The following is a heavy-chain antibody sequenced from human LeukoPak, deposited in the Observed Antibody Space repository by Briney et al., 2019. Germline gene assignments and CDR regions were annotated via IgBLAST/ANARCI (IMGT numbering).Heavy chain of an antibody. V-gene: IGHV4-31*03. Sequence: PSQTLSLTCNVSGGSISSSGYYWSWIRQHPGKGLEWIGYIYYSGSTYYNPSLKSRVTISVDTSKNQFFLNLRSVTAADTAVYYCARVPRIEAGATGDWFDPWGQGTVVTVSS. D-gene: IGHD6-13*01. CDR1: GGSISSSGYY. CDR3: ARVPRIEAGATGDWFDP. J-gene: IGHJ5*02. CDR2: IYYSGST.